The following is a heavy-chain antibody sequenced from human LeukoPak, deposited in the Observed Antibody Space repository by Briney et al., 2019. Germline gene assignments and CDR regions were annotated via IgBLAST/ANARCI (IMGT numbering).Heavy chain of an antibody. CDR1: GFTFSSYG. Sequence: GGSLRLSCAASGFTFSSYGMHWVRQAPGKGLEWVAVISHDGSNKYYADSVKGRFTISRDNSKNTLYLQMNSLRAEDTAVYYCAKAGGSGSYLPYYFDYWGQGTLVTVSS. CDR3: AKAGGSGSYLPYYFDY. D-gene: IGHD3-10*01. V-gene: IGHV3-30*18. CDR2: ISHDGSNK. J-gene: IGHJ4*02.